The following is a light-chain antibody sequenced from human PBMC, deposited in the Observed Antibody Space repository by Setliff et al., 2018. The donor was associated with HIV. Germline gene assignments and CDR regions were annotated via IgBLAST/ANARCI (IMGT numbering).Light chain of an antibody. J-gene: IGLJ1*01. CDR3: CAYAGDRTFV. CDR2: DVS. Sequence: QSVLTQPASVSGSPGQSITISCTGTNSDIGNNNFVSWYQQRPGKAPKLMIYDVSKWPSGVSNRFSGSKSGNTASLTISGLQAEDEGDYYCCAYAGDRTFVFGVGTKVT. CDR1: NSDIGNNNF. V-gene: IGLV2-23*02.